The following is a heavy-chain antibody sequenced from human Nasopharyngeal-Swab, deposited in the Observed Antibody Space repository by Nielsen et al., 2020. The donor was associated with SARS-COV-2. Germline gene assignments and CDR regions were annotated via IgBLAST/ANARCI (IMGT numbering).Heavy chain of an antibody. V-gene: IGHV3-23*01. CDR2: ISGSGGST. Sequence: GESLKISCAASGFTFSSYAMSWVRQASGKGLEWVSAISGSGGSTYYADSVKGRFTISRDNSKNTLYLQMNSLRAEDTAVYYCAKDLSLVVITTPNYWGQGTLVTVSS. J-gene: IGHJ4*02. CDR3: AKDLSLVVITTPNY. D-gene: IGHD3-22*01. CDR1: GFTFSSYA.